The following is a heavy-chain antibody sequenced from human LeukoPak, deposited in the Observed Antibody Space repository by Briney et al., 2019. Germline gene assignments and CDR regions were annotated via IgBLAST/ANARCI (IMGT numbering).Heavy chain of an antibody. V-gene: IGHV4-39*01. CDR2: IYYSGST. J-gene: IGHJ6*03. CDR1: GDSISTSSYY. CDR3: ARHKDYYYSYMDV. Sequence: NPSETLSLTCSVSGDSISTSSYYWGWIRQPPGKGLEGIGTIYYSGSTYYNPSLTSRVTISVDTSKNQFSLKLSSVTAADTAVYYCARHKDYYYSYMDVWGKGTTVTISS.